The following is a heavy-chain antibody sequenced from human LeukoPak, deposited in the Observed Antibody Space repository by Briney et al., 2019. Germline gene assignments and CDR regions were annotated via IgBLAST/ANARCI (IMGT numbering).Heavy chain of an antibody. J-gene: IGHJ4*02. Sequence: SETLSPTCAVSGGSISSSNWWSWVRQPPGKGLEWIGEIYRSGSTNYNPSLKSRVTISVDKSKNQFSLKLSSVTAADTAVYYCARAGIQLWLRLFDYWGQGTLVTVSS. V-gene: IGHV4-4*02. D-gene: IGHD5-18*01. CDR2: IYRSGST. CDR1: GGSISSSNW. CDR3: ARAGIQLWLRLFDY.